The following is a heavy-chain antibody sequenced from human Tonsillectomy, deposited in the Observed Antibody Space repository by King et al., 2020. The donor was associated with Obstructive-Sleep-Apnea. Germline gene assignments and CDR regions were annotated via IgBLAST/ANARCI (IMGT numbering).Heavy chain of an antibody. CDR2: IYYSGST. J-gene: IGHJ4*02. V-gene: IGHV4-59*01. CDR1: GGSISSYY. Sequence: VQLQESGPGLVKPSETLSLTCTVSGGSISSYYWSWIRQPPGKGLEWIGYIYYSGSTNYNPSLKSRVTISVDTSKNQFSLKLSSVTAADTAVYYCARDKGRYYTKGAFDYWGQGTLVTVSS. D-gene: IGHD3-9*01. CDR3: ARDKGRYYTKGAFDY.